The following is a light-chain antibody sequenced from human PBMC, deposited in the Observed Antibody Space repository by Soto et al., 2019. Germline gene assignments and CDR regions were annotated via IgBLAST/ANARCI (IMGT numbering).Light chain of an antibody. Sequence: ETLLSQSPYTLSLSPGESATLSCRASQSVSSYLAWYQQKPGQAPRLLIYDASTRATGIPARFSGRGSGTDFTLTITSLEPEDFAVYYCQQRSNWPPTFGQGTKV. J-gene: IGKJ1*01. CDR2: DAS. CDR1: QSVSSY. CDR3: QQRSNWPPT. V-gene: IGKV3-11*01.